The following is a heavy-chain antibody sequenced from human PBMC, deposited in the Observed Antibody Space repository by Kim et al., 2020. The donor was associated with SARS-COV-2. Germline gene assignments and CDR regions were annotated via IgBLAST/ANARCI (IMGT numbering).Heavy chain of an antibody. CDR1: GGTFSSYA. D-gene: IGHD2-15*01. J-gene: IGHJ5*02. CDR3: ASVRGEDIARGFDP. V-gene: IGHV1-69*04. CDR2: VIPILGIA. Sequence: SVKVSCKASGGTFSSYAISWVRQAPGQGLEWMGRVIPILGIANYEQKFQGRVTITADKSTSTAYMELSSLRSDDTAVYYCASVRGEDIARGFDPWGQGT.